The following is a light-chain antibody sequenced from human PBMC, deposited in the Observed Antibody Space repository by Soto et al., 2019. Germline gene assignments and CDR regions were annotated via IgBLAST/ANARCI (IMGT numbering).Light chain of an antibody. CDR3: QQSNSFPLT. J-gene: IGKJ4*01. V-gene: IGKV1-12*01. Sequence: IQLTQNPSSVSASVGDRVTITCRASQGISSRLARYQQKPGKAPNLLISAASSLQSGVPSRFSGSGSETDFTLTIGSLQPEDFATYYCQQSNSFPLTFGGGTRWIS. CDR2: AAS. CDR1: QGISSR.